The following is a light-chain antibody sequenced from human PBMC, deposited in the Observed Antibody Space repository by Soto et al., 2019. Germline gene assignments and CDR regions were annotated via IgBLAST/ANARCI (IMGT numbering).Light chain of an antibody. CDR3: QQYNSYPWT. Sequence: IQMTQSPSTLSACVGDRVTFTCRASQTISTWLAWYQQKPGEAPKLLIYKASTLEVGVPSRFSACGSGTEFTLTINTLQPADFATYYCQQYNSYPWTFGQGTKV. CDR1: QTISTW. CDR2: KAS. J-gene: IGKJ1*01. V-gene: IGKV1-5*03.